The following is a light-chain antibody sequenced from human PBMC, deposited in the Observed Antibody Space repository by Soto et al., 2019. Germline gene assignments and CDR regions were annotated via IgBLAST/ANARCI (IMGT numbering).Light chain of an antibody. V-gene: IGKV3-20*01. CDR1: QSVNRNY. CDR2: GTS. CDR3: QQYGISPWT. J-gene: IGKJ1*01. Sequence: EIVLTQSPGTLSLSPGERATLSCRASQSVNRNYLAWYQQRPGQAPRLLLYGTSNRGTGIPDRFSGSGSGTDFTLTISRLEPDDSAVYYCQQYGISPWTFGQGAKVEIK.